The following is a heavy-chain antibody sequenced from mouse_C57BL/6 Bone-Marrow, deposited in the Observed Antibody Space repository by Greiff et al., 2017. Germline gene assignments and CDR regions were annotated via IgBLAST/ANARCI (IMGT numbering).Heavy chain of an antibody. CDR1: GFTFSSYA. V-gene: IGHV5-4*03. Sequence: EVKLVESGGGLVKPGGSLKLSCAASGFTFSSYAMSWVRQTPEKRLEWVATISDGGSYTYYPDNVKGRFTISRDNAKNNLYLQMSHLKSEDTAMYYCARALWFAYWGQGTLVTVSA. CDR2: ISDGGSYT. CDR3: ARALWFAY. J-gene: IGHJ3*01.